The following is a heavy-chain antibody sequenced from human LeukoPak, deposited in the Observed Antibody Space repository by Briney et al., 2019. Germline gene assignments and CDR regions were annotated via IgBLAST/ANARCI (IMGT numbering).Heavy chain of an antibody. V-gene: IGHV3-53*01. CDR1: GFTVSSNY. CDR2: IYSGGST. J-gene: IGHJ6*03. CDR3: ARDTEGSVDYYYMDV. Sequence: GGSLRLSCAASGFTVSSNYMSWVRQAPGKGLEWVSVIYSGGSTYYADSVKRRFTISRDNSKNTLYLQMNSLRAEDTAVYYCARDTEGSVDYYYMDVWGKGTTVTVSS.